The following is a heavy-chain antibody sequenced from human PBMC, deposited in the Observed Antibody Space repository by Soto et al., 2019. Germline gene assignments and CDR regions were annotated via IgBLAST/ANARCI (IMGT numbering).Heavy chain of an antibody. Sequence: QVQLQESGPGLVKPSETLSLTCTVTGGSTSSYYWSWLRQPPGKGLEWIGYNSYSGSTDYNPSLKSRFTRSVDTSKNQLSLKLSSATAADTAVYYCARHGGSYSFDYWGQGTLVTVSS. CDR1: GGSTSSYY. J-gene: IGHJ4*02. CDR2: NSYSGST. V-gene: IGHV4-59*08. D-gene: IGHD1-26*01. CDR3: ARHGGSYSFDY.